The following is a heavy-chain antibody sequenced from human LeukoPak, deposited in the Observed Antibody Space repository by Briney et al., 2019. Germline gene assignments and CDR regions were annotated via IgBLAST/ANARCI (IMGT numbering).Heavy chain of an antibody. J-gene: IGHJ4*02. CDR2: INPNSGGT. V-gene: IGHV1-2*02. Sequence: GDSVKVSCKASEYTFSVYYMHWVRQAPGQGLEWMAWINPNSGGTNYAQKFTGRVTMTGDTSISTAYMELSRRTSDATAVYYCPRAPLGLPFDYWGQGSLVTVSS. CDR3: PRAPLGLPFDY. CDR1: EYTFSVYY.